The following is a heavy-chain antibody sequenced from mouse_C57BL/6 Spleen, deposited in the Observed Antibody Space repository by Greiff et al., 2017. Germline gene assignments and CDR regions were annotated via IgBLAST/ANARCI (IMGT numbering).Heavy chain of an antibody. CDR1: GYTFTSYW. J-gene: IGHJ1*03. Sequence: QVQLQQPGAELVRPGSSVKLSCKASGYTFTSYWMHWVKQRPIQGLEWIGNIDPSDSETHYNQKFKDKATLTVDKSSSTAYMQLSSLTSEDSAVYYGARLKIPTGTDWYFDVWGTGTTVTVSS. CDR2: IDPSDSET. CDR3: ARLKIPTGTDWYFDV. V-gene: IGHV1-52*01. D-gene: IGHD4-1*02.